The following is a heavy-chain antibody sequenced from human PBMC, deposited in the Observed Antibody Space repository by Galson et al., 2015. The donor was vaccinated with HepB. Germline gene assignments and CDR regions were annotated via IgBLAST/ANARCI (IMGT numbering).Heavy chain of an antibody. CDR2: ISSSSSYI. Sequence: SLRLSCAASGFTFSSYSMNWVRQAPGKGLEWVSSISSSSSYIYYADSVKGRFTISRDNAKNSLYLQMNSLRAEDTAVYYCARDRLSGYSSSWYRVWYFDLWGRGTLVTVSS. CDR1: GFTFSSYS. V-gene: IGHV3-21*01. D-gene: IGHD6-13*01. CDR3: ARDRLSGYSSSWYRVWYFDL. J-gene: IGHJ2*01.